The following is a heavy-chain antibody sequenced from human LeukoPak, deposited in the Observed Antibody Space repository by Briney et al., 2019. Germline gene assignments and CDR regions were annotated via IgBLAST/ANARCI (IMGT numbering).Heavy chain of an antibody. CDR3: GRHPADYGGNIWFDP. D-gene: IGHD4-23*01. CDR2: INHSGST. V-gene: IGHV4-34*01. CDR1: GGSFSGYY. Sequence: SETLSLTCAVYGGSFSGYYWSWIRQPPGKGLEWIGEINHSGSTNYNPSLKSRVTISVDTSKNQFSLKLSSVTAADTAVYYCGRHPADYGGNIWFDPWGQGTLVTVSS. J-gene: IGHJ5*02.